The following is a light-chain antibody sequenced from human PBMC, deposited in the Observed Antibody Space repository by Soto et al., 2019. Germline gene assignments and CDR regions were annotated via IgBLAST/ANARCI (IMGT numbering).Light chain of an antibody. Sequence: QTVVTQEPSFSVSHGGTVTLTCGLSSGPVFTSSYPNWYQQTPGQAPRTLIFNTNTRSSGVPDRFSGSILGDKAALTITGAKADDDSYYYGPLYLGGGIWVFGGGTKLTVL. CDR1: SGPVFTSSY. CDR2: NTN. V-gene: IGLV8-61*01. CDR3: PLYLGGGIWV. J-gene: IGLJ3*02.